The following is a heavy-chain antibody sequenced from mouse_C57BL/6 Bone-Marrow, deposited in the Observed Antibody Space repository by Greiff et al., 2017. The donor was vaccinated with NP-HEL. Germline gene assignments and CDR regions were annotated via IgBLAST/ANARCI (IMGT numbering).Heavy chain of an antibody. J-gene: IGHJ2*01. CDR3: ARSGDYYCSRERPSFDY. CDR2: IDPADSST. D-gene: IGHD1-1*01. V-gene: IGHV1-50*01. CDR1: GYTFTSYW. Sequence: QVQLQQPGAELVKPGASVKLSCKASGYTFTSYWMQWVKQRPGQGLEWIGEIDPADSSTNYNQKFKGKATLTVDTSSSTAYMQLSSLTSEDSAVYYCARSGDYYCSRERPSFDYWGQGTTLTVSS.